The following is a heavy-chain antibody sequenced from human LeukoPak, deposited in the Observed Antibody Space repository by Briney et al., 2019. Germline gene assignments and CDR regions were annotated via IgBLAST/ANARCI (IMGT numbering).Heavy chain of an antibody. CDR1: GFTLNTYA. CDR2: ISYDRSNK. D-gene: IGHD2-2*02. J-gene: IGHJ3*02. Sequence: PGRSLRLSCAASGFTLNTYAMHWVRQAPGKGLEWVAVISYDRSNKYYADSVKGRFTISRDNSKNTLYLQMNSLRAEDTAVYYCARSCSSTSCYRSWDAFDIWGQGTMVTVSS. V-gene: IGHV3-30-3*01. CDR3: ARSCSSTSCYRSWDAFDI.